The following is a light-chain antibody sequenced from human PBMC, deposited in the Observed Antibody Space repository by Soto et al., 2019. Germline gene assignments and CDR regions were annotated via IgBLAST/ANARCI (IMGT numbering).Light chain of an antibody. V-gene: IGKV3-20*01. CDR2: GAS. CDR3: QQYVRYPWT. Sequence: EIVLAQSPGTLCLSRGERATRSWRASQSVTSRYLAWYQQTTGEAPRILIYGASTRDADIPDRFSGTESRTDFTLPLNRLEPEDVQVYFCQQYVRYPWTFGQGTKVDI. CDR1: QSVTSRY. J-gene: IGKJ1*01.